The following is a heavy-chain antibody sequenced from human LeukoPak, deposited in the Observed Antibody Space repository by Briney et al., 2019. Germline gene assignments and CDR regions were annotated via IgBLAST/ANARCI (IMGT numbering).Heavy chain of an antibody. V-gene: IGHV3-21*01. J-gene: IGHJ4*02. D-gene: IGHD3-10*01. Sequence: GGSLRLSCEASRFNFISYSMQWVRQAPGKGLQWVPSTNSSSVYIYYADSLKGRFSISRDNAKNTLYLQMNSLRAEDTAVYYCARVLLRGVADYWGQGTLVTVSS. CDR3: ARVLLRGVADY. CDR1: RFNFISYS. CDR2: TNSSSVYI.